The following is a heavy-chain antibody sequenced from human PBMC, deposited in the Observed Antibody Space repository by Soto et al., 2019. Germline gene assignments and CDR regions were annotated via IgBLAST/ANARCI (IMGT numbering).Heavy chain of an antibody. V-gene: IGHV4-61*01. D-gene: IGHD2-15*01. CDR3: ARAGGVVVPATPYYHGVDV. CDR2: LEYSGST. CDR1: GGSISSGSYF. J-gene: IGHJ6*02. Sequence: AGTLSLTCTVSGGSISSGSYFGSWRRQPPGKGREWIGYLEYSGSTNYNPSLQSRVTMSVDTSNNPFSLKLSSVTAADTAVYYCARAGGVVVPATPYYHGVDVWGQGTTVTVSS.